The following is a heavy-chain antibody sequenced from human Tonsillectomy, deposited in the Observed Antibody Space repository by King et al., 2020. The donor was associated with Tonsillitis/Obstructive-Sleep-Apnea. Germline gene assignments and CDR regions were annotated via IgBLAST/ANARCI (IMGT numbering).Heavy chain of an antibody. V-gene: IGHV1-69*01. CDR3: ARFLMDNGAGPGARLCFEN. J-gene: IGHJ3*02. CDR2: IIPMFGTA. Sequence: QLVQSGAEVKKPGSSVKVSCKASGGTFSSYVISWVRQAPGQGLEWMGGIIPMFGTANYAQKFRGRVTITADESTSTAYMELSSLRSEDTAVYYCARFLMDNGAGPGARLCFENWGQGTMVTVSS. D-gene: IGHD2-8*01. CDR1: GGTFSSYV.